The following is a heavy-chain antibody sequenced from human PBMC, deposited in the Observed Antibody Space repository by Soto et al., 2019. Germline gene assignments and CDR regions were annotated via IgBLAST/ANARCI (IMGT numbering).Heavy chain of an antibody. CDR1: GGSFSGYY. D-gene: IGHD3-9*01. J-gene: IGHJ4*02. V-gene: IGHV4-34*01. CDR2: INHSGNT. CDR3: AEGLRTGDY. Sequence: QVQLKQWGAGLLKPSETLSLTCAVYGGSFSGYYWTWIRQPPGKGLEWIGEINHSGNTNYNPSPKSRVTLSVDTSRNQFSLNLNSVTAADTAVYYCAEGLRTGDYWGQGTLVTVSS.